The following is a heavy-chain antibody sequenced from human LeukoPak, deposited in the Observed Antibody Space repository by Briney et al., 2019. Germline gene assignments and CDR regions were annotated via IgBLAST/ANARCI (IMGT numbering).Heavy chain of an antibody. CDR3: AKDRRYCSSTSCYDAYDAFDI. Sequence: GSLRLSCAASGCTFSSYAMSWVRQAPGKGLEWVSAISGSGGSTYYADSVKGRFTISRDNSKDTLYLQMNSLRAEDTAVYYCAKDRRYCSSTSCYDAYDAFDIWGQGTMVTVSS. CDR2: ISGSGGST. D-gene: IGHD2-2*01. CDR1: GCTFSSYA. V-gene: IGHV3-23*01. J-gene: IGHJ3*02.